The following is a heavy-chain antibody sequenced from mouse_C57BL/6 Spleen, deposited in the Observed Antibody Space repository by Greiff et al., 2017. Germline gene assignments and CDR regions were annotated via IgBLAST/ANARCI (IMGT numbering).Heavy chain of an antibody. CDR2: ISSGGSYT. CDR3: ARQGERPYYFDY. V-gene: IGHV5-6*02. J-gene: IGHJ2*01. Sequence: EVMLVESGGDLVKPGGSLKLSCAASGFTFSSYGMSWVRQTPDKRLEWVATISSGGSYTYYPDSVKGRFTISRDNAKNTLYLQMSSLKSEDTAMYYGARQGERPYYFDYWGQGTTLTVSS. CDR1: GFTFSSYG.